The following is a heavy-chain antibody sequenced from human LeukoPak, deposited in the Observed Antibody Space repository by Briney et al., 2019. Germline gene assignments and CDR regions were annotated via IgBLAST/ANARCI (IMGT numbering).Heavy chain of an antibody. V-gene: IGHV1-69*06. CDR3: ARAYIVNTNGDNVYYYMDV. J-gene: IGHJ6*03. D-gene: IGHD5-24*01. Sequence: GASVKVSCKASGGTFTFGTAGVTWVRQASGQRLEWLRGIIPLFDSPHYAPNFQGRLTITADRFSGVAYMDLSSLSSEDTAVYYCARAYIVNTNGDNVYYYMDVWGTGTTVTVSS. CDR1: GGTFTFGTAG. CDR2: IIPLFDSP.